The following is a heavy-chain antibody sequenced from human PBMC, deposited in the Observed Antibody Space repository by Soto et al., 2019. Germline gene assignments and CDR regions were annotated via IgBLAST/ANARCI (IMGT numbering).Heavy chain of an antibody. CDR3: ARGWALRGDGQVPLSF. D-gene: IGHD1-26*01. Sequence: PSETLSLTCSVSGDSITSGSYSWSWIRQAPGKGLEWIGNIHVTGYTSFNPSLKRRLTMSVDTSQNQFSLYLNSVTAADTAVYYCARGWALRGDGQVPLSFWRQRTLDTVSS. CDR1: GDSITSGSYS. V-gene: IGHV4-30-2*01. CDR2: IHVTGYT. J-gene: IGHJ4*02.